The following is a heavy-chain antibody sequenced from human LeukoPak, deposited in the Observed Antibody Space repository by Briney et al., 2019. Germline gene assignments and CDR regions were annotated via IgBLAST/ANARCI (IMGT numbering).Heavy chain of an antibody. D-gene: IGHD3-22*01. CDR1: GFPFSRFY. CDR3: ARKDFSSGSFSY. CDR2: IGLSGSPL. Sequence: GGSLSLSCAVSGFPFSRFYMSWIRQAPGKGLEWISYIGLSGSPLDYADSVKGRFTISRDNAKNSLYLDMNSLRAEDTAVYYCARKDFSSGSFSYWGQGTLVTVSS. J-gene: IGHJ4*02. V-gene: IGHV3-11*04.